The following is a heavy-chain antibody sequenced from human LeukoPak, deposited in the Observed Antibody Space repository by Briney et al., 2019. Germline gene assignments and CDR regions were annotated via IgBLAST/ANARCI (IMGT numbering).Heavy chain of an antibody. CDR3: ARGPGIVGATKGGALGY. J-gene: IGHJ4*02. Sequence: PSETLSLTCAVYGGSFSGYYWSWIRQPPGKGLEWIGEINHSGSTNYNPSLKSRVTISVDTSKNQFSLKLSSVTAADTAVYYCARGPGIVGATKGGALGYWGQRTLVTVSS. D-gene: IGHD1-26*01. CDR2: INHSGST. CDR1: GGSFSGYY. V-gene: IGHV4-34*01.